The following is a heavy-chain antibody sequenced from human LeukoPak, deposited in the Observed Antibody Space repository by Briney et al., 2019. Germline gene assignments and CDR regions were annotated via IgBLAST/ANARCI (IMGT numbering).Heavy chain of an antibody. V-gene: IGHV3-7*01. J-gene: IGHJ3*02. Sequence: PGGSLRLSCAASGFSFTTYWMSWVRQAPGKGLEWMANIKQDGSEKYYMDSVKGRFTISRDNAKNSLYLQMNSLRAEDTAVYYCASDTMVRGLLAFDIWGQGTMVTVSS. D-gene: IGHD3-10*01. CDR1: GFSFTTYW. CDR3: ASDTMVRGLLAFDI. CDR2: IKQDGSEK.